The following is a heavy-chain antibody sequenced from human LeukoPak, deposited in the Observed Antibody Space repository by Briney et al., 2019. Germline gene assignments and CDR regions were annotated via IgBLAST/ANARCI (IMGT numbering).Heavy chain of an antibody. CDR3: ARHVDMTTVNYYYLDV. CDR2: INYSGNT. J-gene: IGHJ6*03. D-gene: IGHD4-11*01. V-gene: IGHV4-34*01. Sequence: SETLSLTCTVYGGSFSTYSWSWIRQPPGKGLEWIGDINYSGNTNYNPSFKSRVIASIDTSKDQFSLKLNSVTAGDTAVYYCARHVDMTTVNYYYLDVWGKGTTVTVSS. CDR1: GGSFSTYS.